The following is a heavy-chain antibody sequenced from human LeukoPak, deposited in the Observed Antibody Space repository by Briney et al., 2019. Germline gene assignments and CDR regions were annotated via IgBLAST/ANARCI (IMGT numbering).Heavy chain of an antibody. Sequence: SETPSLTCTVSGGSISSYYWSWIRQPPGKGLEWIGCIYYSGSTNYNPSLKSRVTISVDTSKNQFSLKLTSVTAADTAVYYCARSEENRRYHYGSGSWAINWFDPWGQGTLVTVTS. V-gene: IGHV4-59*01. D-gene: IGHD3-10*01. CDR1: GGSISSYY. J-gene: IGHJ5*02. CDR2: IYYSGST. CDR3: ARSEENRRYHYGSGSWAINWFDP.